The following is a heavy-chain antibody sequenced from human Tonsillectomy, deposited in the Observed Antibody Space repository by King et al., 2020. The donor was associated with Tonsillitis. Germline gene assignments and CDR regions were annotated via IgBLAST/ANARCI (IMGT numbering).Heavy chain of an antibody. CDR2: IYPVDSDT. D-gene: IGHD1-26*01. V-gene: IGHV5-51*01. Sequence: QLVQSVAEVKKPGESLKSSCKGPGYSFTSYWIGGVRQMPGKGLEWMGIIYPVDSDTSYSPSFQGQVTISAAKSISTAYLQWGSLKASDTAMYYCARKGRYGGSHYFDYWGQGTLVTVSS. CDR3: ARKGRYGGSHYFDY. J-gene: IGHJ4*02. CDR1: GYSFTSYW.